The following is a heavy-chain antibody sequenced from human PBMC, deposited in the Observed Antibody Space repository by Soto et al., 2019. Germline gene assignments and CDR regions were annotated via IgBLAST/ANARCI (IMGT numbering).Heavy chain of an antibody. Sequence: SETLSLTCTVSGDSISSHYWSWIRQSPGKGLEWIGYIHFTGATLYNPSLESRVTVSLDTSKTHFSLKLSSVTAADTAVYYCARHEGASFDSWGQGTLVTVSS. CDR1: GDSISSHY. CDR3: ARHEGASFDS. V-gene: IGHV4-59*08. J-gene: IGHJ4*02. CDR2: IHFTGAT.